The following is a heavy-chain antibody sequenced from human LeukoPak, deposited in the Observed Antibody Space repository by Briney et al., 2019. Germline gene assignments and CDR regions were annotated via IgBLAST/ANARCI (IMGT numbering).Heavy chain of an antibody. CDR3: ARGSRKTNWYYDILTGFDP. CDR2: INHSGST. V-gene: IGHV4-34*01. J-gene: IGHJ5*02. CDR1: GGSNSSYY. Sequence: SETLSLTCTVSGGSNSSYYWSWIRQPPGKGLECIGEINHSGSTNYNPSLKSRVTISVDTSKNQFSLKLSSVTAADTAVYYCARGSRKTNWYYDILTGFDPWGQGTLVTVSS. D-gene: IGHD3-9*01.